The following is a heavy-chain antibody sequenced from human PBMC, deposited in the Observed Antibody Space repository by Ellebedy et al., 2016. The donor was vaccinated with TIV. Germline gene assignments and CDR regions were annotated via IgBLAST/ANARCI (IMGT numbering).Heavy chain of an antibody. CDR3: ARGPVRYTQKGGFLDY. CDR2: VYSGGNT. V-gene: IGHV3-53*01. CDR1: GFTASSSY. J-gene: IGHJ4*02. D-gene: IGHD3-16*01. Sequence: PGGSLRLSCAASGFTASSSYMTGVRRAPGKGLEWVSVVYSGGNTYYADSVKGRFTISRDNSKNTLSLEMNSLRVDDTAVYFCARGPVRYTQKGGFLDYWGQGTLVTVSS.